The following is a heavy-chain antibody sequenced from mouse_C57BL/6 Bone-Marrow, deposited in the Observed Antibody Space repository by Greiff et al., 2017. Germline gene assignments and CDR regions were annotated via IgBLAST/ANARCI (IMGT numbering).Heavy chain of an antibody. J-gene: IGHJ4*01. CDR2: LNPNYGTT. D-gene: IGHD2-4*01. V-gene: IGHV1-39*01. CDR3: AKGYDYDYAMDY. Sequence: VQLQQSGPELVKPGASVKISCKASGYSFTDYNMNWVKQSNGKSLEWIGVLNPNYGTTSYNQKFKGKATLTVDQSSSTAYMQRNSLTAEDSAVYCGAKGYDYDYAMDYWGQGTSVTVSS. CDR1: GYSFTDYN.